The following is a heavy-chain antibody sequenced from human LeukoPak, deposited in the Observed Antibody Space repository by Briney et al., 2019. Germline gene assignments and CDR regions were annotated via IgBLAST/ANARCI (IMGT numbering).Heavy chain of an antibody. CDR1: GGSISSYY. J-gene: IGHJ4*02. CDR3: ARQSSGSYFDY. V-gene: IGHV4-4*09. Sequence: SETLSLTCTVSGGSISSYYWSWIRQPPGKGLEWIGYIYTSGSTNYNPSLKSRVTISVDTSKNQFSLKLSSVTAADTAVYYCARQSSGSYFDYWGQGTLVTVSS. CDR2: IYTSGST. D-gene: IGHD1-26*01.